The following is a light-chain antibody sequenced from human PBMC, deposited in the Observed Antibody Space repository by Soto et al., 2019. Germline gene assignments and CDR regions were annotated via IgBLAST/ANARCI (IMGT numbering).Light chain of an antibody. V-gene: IGKV1-39*01. J-gene: IGKJ1*01. CDR2: AAS. CDR3: QQSYSTPRT. Sequence: DIQITQSPSSLSSSVGDRVTITCLSSQSITTYLNWYRQKPGKAPKLLIYAASSLQSGVPSRFSGSGSETELTLSISSLQPEDFATYYCQQSYSTPRTFGQGTKVDIK. CDR1: QSITTY.